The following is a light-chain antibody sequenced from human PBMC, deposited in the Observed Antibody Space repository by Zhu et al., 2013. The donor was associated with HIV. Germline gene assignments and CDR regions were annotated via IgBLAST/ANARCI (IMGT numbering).Light chain of an antibody. V-gene: IGLV1-44*01. Sequence: QSVLTQPPSASGTPGQRVTISCSGSSSNIGSNTINWYQQLPGTAPKLLIYSHNQRPSGVPDRFSGSKSGTSAFLAITGLQAEDEANYYCQSYDRSLSVSVMFGGGTKLTVL. J-gene: IGLJ3*02. CDR1: SSNIGSNT. CDR2: SHN. CDR3: QSYDRSLSVSVM.